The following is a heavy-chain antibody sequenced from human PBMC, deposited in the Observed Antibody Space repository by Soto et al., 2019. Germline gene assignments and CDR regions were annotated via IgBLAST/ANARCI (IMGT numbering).Heavy chain of an antibody. CDR3: ARVPWPWLGGYAFDI. V-gene: IGHV4-59*01. J-gene: IGHJ3*02. Sequence: QVQLQESGPGLVKPSETLSLTCTVSGGSINSYYWSWIRQPPGKGLEWIGDIYDSGSTNYNPSLKFRATISIDTSKNHITLKLRSVTAADTVVYYCARVPWPWLGGYAFDIWGQGTMVTVSS. CDR2: IYDSGST. CDR1: GGSINSYY. D-gene: IGHD6-19*01.